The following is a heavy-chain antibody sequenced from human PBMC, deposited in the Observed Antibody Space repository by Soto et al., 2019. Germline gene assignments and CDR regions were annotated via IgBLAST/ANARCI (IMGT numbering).Heavy chain of an antibody. CDR1: GITFSSYA. Sequence: SCAASGITFSSYAMHSVRQDTSKGLEWVAVISYDGSNKYYADSVKGRFTISRDNSKNTLYLQMNSLRAEDTAVYYCARNGIAALRQAKNAYYYYYGMDVWGQGATDTVSS. CDR3: ARNGIAALRQAKNAYYYYYGMDV. J-gene: IGHJ6*02. D-gene: IGHD6-6*01. V-gene: IGHV3-30-3*01. CDR2: ISYDGSNK.